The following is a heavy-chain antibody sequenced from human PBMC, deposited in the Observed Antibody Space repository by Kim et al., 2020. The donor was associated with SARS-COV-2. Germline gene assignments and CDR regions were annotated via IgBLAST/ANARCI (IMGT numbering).Heavy chain of an antibody. CDR3: ARWGQNWNFFEIGYYYGMDV. V-gene: IGHV1-8*01. CDR2: MNPNSGNT. CDR1: GYTFTSYD. J-gene: IGHJ6*02. D-gene: IGHD1-7*01. Sequence: ASVKVSCKASGYTFTSYDINWVRQATGQGLEWMGWMNPNSGNTGYAQKFQGRVTMTRNTSISTAYMELSSLRSEDTAVYYCARWGQNWNFFEIGYYYGMDVWGQGTTVTVSS.